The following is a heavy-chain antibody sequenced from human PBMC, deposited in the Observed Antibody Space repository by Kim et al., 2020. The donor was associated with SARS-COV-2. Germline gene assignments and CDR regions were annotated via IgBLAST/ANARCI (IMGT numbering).Heavy chain of an antibody. D-gene: IGHD6-13*01. CDR3: ARGVAAADLDY. J-gene: IGHJ4*02. V-gene: IGHV3-11*05. CDR2: ISSSSSYT. CDR1: GFTFSDYY. Sequence: GGSLRLSCAASGFTFSDYYMSWIRQAPGKGLEWVSYISSSSSYTNYADSVKGRFTISRDNAKNSLYLQMNSLRAEDTAVYYCARGVAAADLDYWGQGNLVTVSS.